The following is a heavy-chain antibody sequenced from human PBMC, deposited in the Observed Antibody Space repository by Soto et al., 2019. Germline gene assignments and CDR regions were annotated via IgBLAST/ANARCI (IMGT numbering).Heavy chain of an antibody. CDR3: ARDPGGHYCTSTSCLYFFDH. J-gene: IGHJ4*02. Sequence: EVQLFESGGALVQPGGSLRLSCAASGFTFSNHAMNWVRQAPGKGLECVSTISDSGSTYYADSVKGRFTISRDNSKNTLYLQMNSMRAEDMAVYYCARDPGGHYCTSTSCLYFFDHWGQGTLVIVSS. CDR2: ISDSGST. CDR1: GFTFSNHA. D-gene: IGHD2-2*01. V-gene: IGHV3-23*01.